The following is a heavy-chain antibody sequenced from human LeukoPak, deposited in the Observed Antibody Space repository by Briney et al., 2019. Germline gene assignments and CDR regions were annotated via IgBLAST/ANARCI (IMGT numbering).Heavy chain of an antibody. V-gene: IGHV3-23*01. Sequence: GGSLRLSCAASGFTFSNYAMSWVRQAPAGGLEWVSSLGGDGETFYADSVKGRFTLSRDDSRNTVYLQLNNLRVEDTAVYYCAKASWVSNVDAVLWGQGTLVTVSS. D-gene: IGHD1-1*01. CDR1: GFTFSNYA. J-gene: IGHJ4*02. CDR2: LGGDGET. CDR3: AKASWVSNVDAVL.